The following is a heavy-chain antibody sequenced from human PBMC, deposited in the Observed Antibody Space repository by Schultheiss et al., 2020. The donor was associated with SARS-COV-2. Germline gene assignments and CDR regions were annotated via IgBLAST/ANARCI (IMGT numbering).Heavy chain of an antibody. J-gene: IGHJ4*02. CDR3: AKGRLSSSRYYFDY. Sequence: SETLSLTCTVSGGSISSYYWSWIRQPPGKGLEWIGRIYTSGSTNYNPSLKSRVTISVDTSKNQFSLKLSSVTAADTAVYYCAKGRLSSSRYYFDYWGQGTLVTVSS. CDR2: IYTSGST. V-gene: IGHV4-4*07. CDR1: GGSISSYY. D-gene: IGHD6-6*01.